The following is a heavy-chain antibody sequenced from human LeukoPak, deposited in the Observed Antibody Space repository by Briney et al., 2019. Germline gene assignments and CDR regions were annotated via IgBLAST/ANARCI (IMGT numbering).Heavy chain of an antibody. V-gene: IGHV3-48*03. Sequence: GGSLRLSCAASGFTFSSYEMNWVRQAPGKGLEWVSYISSSGSTIYYADSVKGRFTISRDSAKNSLYLQMNSLRAEDTAVYYCARESGYDILTGYYSLVDYWGQGTLVTVSS. CDR3: ARESGYDILTGYYSLVDY. CDR1: GFTFSSYE. CDR2: ISSSGSTI. J-gene: IGHJ4*02. D-gene: IGHD3-9*01.